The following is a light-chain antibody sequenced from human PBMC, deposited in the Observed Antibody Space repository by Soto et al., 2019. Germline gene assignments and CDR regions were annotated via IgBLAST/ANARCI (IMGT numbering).Light chain of an antibody. CDR2: GAS. CDR3: QQYNNWPQT. V-gene: IGKV3D-15*01. J-gene: IGKJ1*01. Sequence: EIVMTQSPATLSVSPGERATLSCGASQSVSSNLAWYQQKPGQAPRLLIYGASTRATGIPARFSGSGSGTEFTLTISSLQSEDFAVYYCQQYNNWPQTLGQGTKVDIK. CDR1: QSVSSN.